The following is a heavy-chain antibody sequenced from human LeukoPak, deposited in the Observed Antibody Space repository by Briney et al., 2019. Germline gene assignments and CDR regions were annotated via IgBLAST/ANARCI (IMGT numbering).Heavy chain of an antibody. CDR1: GYTFTGYY. CDR3: ARVSWTYGGAFDI. J-gene: IGHJ3*02. Sequence: ASVKVSCRASGYTFTGYYMHWVRQAPGEGLEWMGWIYPNSGGTNYAQKFEGWVTMTRDTSISTANMELSRLRSDDTAVYYCARVSWTYGGAFDIWGQGTMVTVSS. D-gene: IGHD4/OR15-4a*01. V-gene: IGHV1-2*04. CDR2: IYPNSGGT.